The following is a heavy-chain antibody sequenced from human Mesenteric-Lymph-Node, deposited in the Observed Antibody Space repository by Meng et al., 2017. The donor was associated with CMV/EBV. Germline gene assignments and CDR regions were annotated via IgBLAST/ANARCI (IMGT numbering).Heavy chain of an antibody. D-gene: IGHD3-22*01. CDR2: IRYDGSNK. V-gene: IGHV3-30*02. J-gene: IGHJ1*01. CDR3: AKGTYYYDIGYFQH. Sequence: GGSLRLSCAASGFTFSSYGMHWVRQAPGKGLEWVAFIRYDGSNKYYADSVKGRFTISRDNSKNTLYLQMNSLRAEDTAVYYCAKGTYYYDIGYFQHWGQGTLVTVSS. CDR1: GFTFSSYG.